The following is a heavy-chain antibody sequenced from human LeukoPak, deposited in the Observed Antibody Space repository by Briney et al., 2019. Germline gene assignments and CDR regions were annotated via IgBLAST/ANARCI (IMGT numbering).Heavy chain of an antibody. CDR2: IYYSGST. V-gene: IGHV4-39*07. CDR3: ARDNAEQDYYDSSGYF. Sequence: SETLSLTCTVSGGSISSSRYYWGWIRQPPGKGLEWIGSIYYSGSTYYNPSLKSRVTISVDTSKNQFSLKLSSVTAADTAVYYCARDNAEQDYYDSSGYFWGQGTLVTVSS. D-gene: IGHD3-22*01. CDR1: GGSISSSRYY. J-gene: IGHJ4*02.